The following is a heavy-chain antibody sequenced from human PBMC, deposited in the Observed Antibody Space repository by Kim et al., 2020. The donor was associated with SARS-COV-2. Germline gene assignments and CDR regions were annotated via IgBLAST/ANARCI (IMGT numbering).Heavy chain of an antibody. D-gene: IGHD2-8*01. CDR1: GGSFSGYY. Sequence: SETLSLTCAVYGGSFSGYYWSWIRQPPGKGLEWIGEINHSGSTNYNPSLKSRVTISVDTSKNQFSLKLSSVTAADTAVYYCARGGAMAYAIFYYYGMDVWGQGTTVTVSS. J-gene: IGHJ6*02. CDR3: ARGGAMAYAIFYYYGMDV. CDR2: INHSGST. V-gene: IGHV4-34*01.